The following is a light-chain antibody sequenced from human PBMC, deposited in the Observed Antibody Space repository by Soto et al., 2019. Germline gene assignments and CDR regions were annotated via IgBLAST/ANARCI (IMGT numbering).Light chain of an antibody. V-gene: IGKV3-11*01. CDR2: DAS. CDR3: QQRIKSPPRGT. CDR1: QSIDASS. J-gene: IGKJ1*01. Sequence: EIVLTQSPVTLSLSPGDRATLSCWASQSIDASSLAWYQQRHGQAPRLLFHDASNRATGIPARFTGSGSGANFTLTISSLEPEDFAIYYCQQRIKSPPRGTFGQGTKVEI.